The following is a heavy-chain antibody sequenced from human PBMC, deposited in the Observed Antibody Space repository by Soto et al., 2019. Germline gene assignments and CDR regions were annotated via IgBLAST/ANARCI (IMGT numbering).Heavy chain of an antibody. D-gene: IGHD4-17*01. J-gene: IGHJ4*02. CDR2: INHSGST. Sequence: QVQLQQWGAGLLKPSETLSLTCAVYGGSFSGYYWSWIRQPPGKGLEWIGEINHSGSTNYNPSLQGRVTIQVDTSKTQFSLKLSSVTAADTAVYYCASIGGMTTEPYYFDYWGQGTLVTVSS. V-gene: IGHV4-34*01. CDR3: ASIGGMTTEPYYFDY. CDR1: GGSFSGYY.